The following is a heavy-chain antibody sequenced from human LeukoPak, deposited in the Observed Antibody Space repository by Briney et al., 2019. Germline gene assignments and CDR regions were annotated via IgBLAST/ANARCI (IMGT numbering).Heavy chain of an antibody. Sequence: VQPGRSLRLSCAASGFTLSSYGMHWVRQAPGKGLEWVAVISYDGSNKYYADPVKGRFTISRDNSKNTLYLQMNSLRAEDTAVYYCAKDSPMDYWGQGTLVTVSS. CDR3: AKDSPMDY. CDR2: ISYDGSNK. J-gene: IGHJ4*02. CDR1: GFTLSSYG. V-gene: IGHV3-30*18.